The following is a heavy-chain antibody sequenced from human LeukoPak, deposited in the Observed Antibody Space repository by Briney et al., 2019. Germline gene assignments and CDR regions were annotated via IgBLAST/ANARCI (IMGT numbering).Heavy chain of an antibody. CDR3: ASAYYYDGSGAFDY. V-gene: IGHV4-30-2*01. CDR2: IYRSGST. J-gene: IGHJ4*02. D-gene: IGHD3-22*01. Sequence: SETLSLTCAVSGGSISSGGYSWSWIRQPPGKGLEWIGYIYRSGSTYYNPSLKSRVTISVDRSKTQFSLKLSSVTAADTAVYYCASAYYYDGSGAFDYWGQGTLVTVSS. CDR1: GGSISSGGYS.